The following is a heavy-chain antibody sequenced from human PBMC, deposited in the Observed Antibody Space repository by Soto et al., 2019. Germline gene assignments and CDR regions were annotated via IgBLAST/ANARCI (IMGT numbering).Heavy chain of an antibody. CDR3: ARWHTKKFDSLAFAGFDY. Sequence: ELQLLGSGGGLVQPGGSLRLSCAASGFTFSDCAMAGVRQAPGKRLEWVSAISGSGTTYYADSVTGRFTISRDNSKSSLYLQMNSLRADDTAAYYCARWHTKKFDSLAFAGFDYWGQGTQVTVSS. D-gene: IGHD3-22*01. J-gene: IGHJ4*02. CDR2: ISGSGTT. V-gene: IGHV3-23*01. CDR1: GFTFSDCA.